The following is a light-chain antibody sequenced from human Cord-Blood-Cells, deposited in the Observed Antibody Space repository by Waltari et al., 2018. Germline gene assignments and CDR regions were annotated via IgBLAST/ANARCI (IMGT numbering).Light chain of an antibody. CDR3: MIWHSSAWV. CDR2: YKSDSDK. Sequence: QAVLTQPSSLSASPGASASLTCTLRSGINVGTYRIYWYQQKPGSPPQYLLRYKSDSDKQQASGFPRRFSGSKDASANAGVLLISGLQSEDEADYYCMIWHSSAWVFGGGTKLTVL. V-gene: IGLV5-45*02. J-gene: IGLJ3*02. CDR1: SGINVGTYR.